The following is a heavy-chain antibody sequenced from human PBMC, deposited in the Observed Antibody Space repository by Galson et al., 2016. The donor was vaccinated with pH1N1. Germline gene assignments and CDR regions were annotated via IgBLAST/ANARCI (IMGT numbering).Heavy chain of an antibody. CDR3: AKVGVVYYGTFDY. CDR2: ISWNNGSM. D-gene: IGHD3-3*01. CDR1: GFTFDDYA. Sequence: SLRLSCAASGFTFDDYAMHWVRQAPGKGLEWVSGISWNNGSMDYADSVRGRFTISRDNAKNSLFLQTNSLRAEDTALYYCAKVGVVYYGTFDYWGQGTLVTVSS. J-gene: IGHJ4*02. V-gene: IGHV3-9*01.